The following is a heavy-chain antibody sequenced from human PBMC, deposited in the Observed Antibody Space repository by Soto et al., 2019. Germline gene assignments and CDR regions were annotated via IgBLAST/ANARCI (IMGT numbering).Heavy chain of an antibody. D-gene: IGHD4-17*01. CDR1: GYSFTSYW. J-gene: IGHJ3*02. Sequence: DSLKISCKGSGYSFTSYWIGLVRQMPGKGLEWMGIIYPGDSDTRYSPSFQGQVTISADKSISTAYLQWSSLKASDTAMYYCARALGYGDLLSAFDIWGQGTMVTVSS. CDR2: IYPGDSDT. V-gene: IGHV5-51*01. CDR3: ARALGYGDLLSAFDI.